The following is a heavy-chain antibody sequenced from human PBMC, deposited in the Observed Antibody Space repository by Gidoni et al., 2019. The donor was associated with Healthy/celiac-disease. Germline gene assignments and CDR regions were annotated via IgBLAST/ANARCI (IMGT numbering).Heavy chain of an antibody. V-gene: IGHV1-8*01. J-gene: IGHJ5*02. D-gene: IGHD2-8*01. CDR3: ARGRGCTNGVCYEDDWFDH. CDR2: MNPNSGNT. Sequence: QVQLVQSGAEVKKHGALVKVSCKASGYTFTSYDVNWVRQATGQGLEWMGWMNPNSGNTGYEQKFQGRVTMTRNTSISTNYMELSSLRSEDTAVYYCARGRGCTNGVCYEDDWFDHWGQGTLVTVSS. CDR1: GYTFTSYD.